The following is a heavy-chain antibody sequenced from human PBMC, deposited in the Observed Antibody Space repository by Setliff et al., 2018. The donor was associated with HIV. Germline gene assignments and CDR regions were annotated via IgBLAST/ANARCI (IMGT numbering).Heavy chain of an antibody. CDR3: TKVTSFWFEDY. Sequence: GGSLRLSCAASGFTFSSYSMNWVRQAPGKGLEWVSYISSSSSTIYYADSVKGRFTISRDNAKNSLYLQMNSLRAEDTAVYYCTKVTSFWFEDYWGQGTLVTVSS. D-gene: IGHD2-2*01. CDR2: ISSSSSTI. J-gene: IGHJ4*02. V-gene: IGHV3-48*01. CDR1: GFTFSSYS.